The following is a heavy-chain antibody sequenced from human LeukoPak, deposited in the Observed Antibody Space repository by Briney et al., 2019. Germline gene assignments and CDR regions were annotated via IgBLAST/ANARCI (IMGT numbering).Heavy chain of an antibody. CDR2: IYDSGST. J-gene: IGHJ4*02. Sequence: PSETLSLTCTVSGGSISSYFWSWIRQPPGKGLEWIGYIYDSGSTNYNPSLKSRVTISVATSKNRFSLKLSSVTAADTAVYYCAREAYCGGDCYSGFDYWGQGTLVTVSS. D-gene: IGHD2-21*02. V-gene: IGHV4-59*01. CDR3: AREAYCGGDCYSGFDY. CDR1: GGSISSYF.